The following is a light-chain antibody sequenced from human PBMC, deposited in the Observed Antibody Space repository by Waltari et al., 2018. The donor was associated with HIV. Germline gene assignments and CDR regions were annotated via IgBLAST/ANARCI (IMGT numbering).Light chain of an antibody. CDR3: QQYYSTPRT. CDR1: QSVLYSSNNKNY. J-gene: IGKJ1*01. V-gene: IGKV4-1*01. CDR2: WAS. Sequence: DSVITQSPDSMDVYLGERATINCKSSQSVLYSSNNKNYLAWFQQKPGQPPKLLIYWASTRESGVPDRFSGSGSGTDFTLTISSLQAEDVAVYYCQQYYSTPRTFGQGTKVEIK.